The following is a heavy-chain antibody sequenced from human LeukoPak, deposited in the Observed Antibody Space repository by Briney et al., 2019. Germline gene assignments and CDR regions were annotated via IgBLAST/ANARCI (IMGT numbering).Heavy chain of an antibody. Sequence: GASVKVSCKASGYSFTSYNINWVRQAKGQGLEWLGWINPLSGITGYAQRFKGRVTMTRDTSITTAYMELSGLKSEDTAVYYCAISRLVGDYGDAPQYWGLGTLVTVSS. CDR2: INPLSGIT. V-gene: IGHV1-8*01. CDR3: AISRLVGDYGDAPQY. CDR1: GYSFTSYN. J-gene: IGHJ1*01. D-gene: IGHD2-21*02.